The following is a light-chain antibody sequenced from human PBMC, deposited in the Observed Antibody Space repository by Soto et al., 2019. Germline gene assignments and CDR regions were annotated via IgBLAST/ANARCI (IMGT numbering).Light chain of an antibody. Sequence: EIQMTQAPSSLSASVGDRVTITCRASQSISSYLNWYQQKPWKAPKLLIYDASSLQSGVPSRFSGSGSGTDFTLTISSLQPEDSATYYCQQSYKTTWTFGQGTKVVIK. CDR2: DAS. V-gene: IGKV1-39*01. CDR1: QSISSY. CDR3: QQSYKTTWT. J-gene: IGKJ1*01.